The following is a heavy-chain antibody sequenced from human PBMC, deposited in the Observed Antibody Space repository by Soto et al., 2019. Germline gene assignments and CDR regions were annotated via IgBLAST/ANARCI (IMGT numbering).Heavy chain of an antibody. D-gene: IGHD3-16*01. Sequence: EVQLVESGGGLVQPGRSLRLSCAASGFTFDDYAMHWVRQAPGKGLEWVSGIRWNSGSIGYADSVKGRFTISRDNAKNSLYLQMNSLRAEDTALYYCAKDWGSMRHWYFDLWGRGTLVTVSS. J-gene: IGHJ2*01. CDR2: IRWNSGSI. CDR1: GFTFDDYA. CDR3: AKDWGSMRHWYFDL. V-gene: IGHV3-9*01.